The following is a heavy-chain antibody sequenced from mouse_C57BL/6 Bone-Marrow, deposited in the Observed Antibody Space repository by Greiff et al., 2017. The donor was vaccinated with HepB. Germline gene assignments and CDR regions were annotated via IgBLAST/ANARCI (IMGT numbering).Heavy chain of an antibody. Sequence: EVKLMESGGGLVQPGGSLKLSCAASGFTFSDYGMALVRQAPRKGPEWVAFISNLAYSIYYADTVTGRFTISRENAKNTLYLEMSSLRSEDTAMYYCARLGGSSPYYYAMDYWGQGTSVTVSS. CDR3: ARLGGSSPYYYAMDY. J-gene: IGHJ4*01. D-gene: IGHD1-1*01. CDR1: GFTFSDYG. V-gene: IGHV5-15*01. CDR2: ISNLAYSI.